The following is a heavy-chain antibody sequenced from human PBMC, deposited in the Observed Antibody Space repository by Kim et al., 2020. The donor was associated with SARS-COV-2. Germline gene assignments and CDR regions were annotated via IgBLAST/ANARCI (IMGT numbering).Heavy chain of an antibody. CDR3: ERSSWYGDWFDP. D-gene: IGHD6-13*01. CDR1: GGTFSSYA. V-gene: IGHV1-69*04. CDR2: IIPILGIA. J-gene: IGHJ5*02. Sequence: SVKVSCKASGGTFSSYAISWVRQAPGQGLEWMGRIIPILGIANYAQKFQGRVTITADKSTSTAYMELSSLRSEDTAVYYCERSSWYGDWFDPWGQGTLVTVST.